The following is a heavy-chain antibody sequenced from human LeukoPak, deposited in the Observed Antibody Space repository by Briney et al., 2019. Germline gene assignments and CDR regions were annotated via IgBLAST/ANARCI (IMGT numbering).Heavy chain of an antibody. J-gene: IGHJ4*02. CDR2: IHSGGSTT. Sequence: GGSLRLSCAASGFTFSTYWMHWVRQAPGKGLVWVARIHSGGSTTSYADSVKGRFTISRDNAKNTLYLQMNSLRAEDSAVYYCARGPAPRSGNYYVGDYWGQGTLVTVSS. V-gene: IGHV3-74*01. CDR3: ARGPAPRSGNYYVGDY. D-gene: IGHD1-26*01. CDR1: GFTFSTYW.